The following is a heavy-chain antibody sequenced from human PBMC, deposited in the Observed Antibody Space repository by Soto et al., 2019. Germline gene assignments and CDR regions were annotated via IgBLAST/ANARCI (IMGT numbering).Heavy chain of an antibody. V-gene: IGHV3-66*01. CDR2: IYSGGST. J-gene: IGHJ4*02. CDR1: GFTVSSNY. CDR3: ARAKIIWSCFDY. D-gene: IGHD3-10*01. Sequence: EVQLVESGGGLVQPGGSLRLSCAASGFTVSSNYMSWVRQAPGKGLEWVSVIYSGGSTYYADSVKGRFTISRDNSKNTLYLQMNSLRAEDTAVYYCARAKIIWSCFDYWGQGTLVTVSS.